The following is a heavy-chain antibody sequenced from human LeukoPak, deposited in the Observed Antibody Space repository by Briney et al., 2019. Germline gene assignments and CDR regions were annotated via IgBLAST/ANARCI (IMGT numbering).Heavy chain of an antibody. CDR2: IYYSGST. V-gene: IGHV4-59*12. J-gene: IGHJ3*02. D-gene: IGHD3-22*01. Sequence: SETLSLTCTVSGDSINGYYWSWIRQPPGKGLEWIGYIYYSGSTNYNPSLKSRVTISVDTSKNQFSLRLNSVTAADTAVYYCAKFNGYGLIDIWGQGTMVTVSS. CDR1: GDSINGYY. CDR3: AKFNGYGLIDI.